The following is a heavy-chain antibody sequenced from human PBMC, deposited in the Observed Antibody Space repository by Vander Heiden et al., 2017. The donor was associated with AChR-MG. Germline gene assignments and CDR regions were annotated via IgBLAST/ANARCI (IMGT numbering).Heavy chain of an antibody. CDR3: VKVCRTSSCFGGGGDS. Sequence: EVLLLESGGNLVQPGGSLRLPCAASGFPFIGSAMSWVRQAPGKGLEWVSTILRTGETTYYADSVKGRFSISRDNSKDTVSLQMNSLRAEDTALYYCVKVCRTSSCFGGGGDSWGQGTLVTVSS. D-gene: IGHD2-2*01. V-gene: IGHV3-23*01. CDR1: GFPFIGSA. CDR2: ILRTGETT. J-gene: IGHJ4*02.